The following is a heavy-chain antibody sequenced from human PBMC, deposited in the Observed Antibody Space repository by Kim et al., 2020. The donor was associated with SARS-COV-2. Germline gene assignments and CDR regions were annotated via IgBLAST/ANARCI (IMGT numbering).Heavy chain of an antibody. Sequence: ASVKVSCKASGYTFTSYGISWVRQAPGQGLEWMGWISAYNGNTNYAPKLQGRVTMTTDTSTSTAYMELRSLRSDDTAVYYCARDKTLWFGELLYTFDIWGQVTLVTVSS. CDR1: GYTFTSYG. J-gene: IGHJ3*02. CDR3: ARDKTLWFGELLYTFDI. CDR2: ISAYNGNT. D-gene: IGHD3-10*01. V-gene: IGHV1-18*01.